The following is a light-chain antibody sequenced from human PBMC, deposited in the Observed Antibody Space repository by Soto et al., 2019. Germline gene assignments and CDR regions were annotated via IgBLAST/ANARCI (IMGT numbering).Light chain of an antibody. CDR2: EVS. V-gene: IGLV2-14*01. CDR3: TSYTSDNRSYV. CDR1: SSDVGAYTS. Sequence: QSALTQPASVSGSPGQSITISCSGTSSDVGAYTSVSWYQQHPGKAPKLMIYEVSNRPSGVSNRFSGSKSANTASLTISGLQADDEAHYYCTSYTSDNRSYVFGTGTKLIVL. J-gene: IGLJ1*01.